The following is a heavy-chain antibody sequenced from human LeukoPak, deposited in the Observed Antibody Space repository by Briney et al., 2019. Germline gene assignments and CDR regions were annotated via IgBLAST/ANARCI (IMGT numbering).Heavy chain of an antibody. CDR1: GGSISGYY. V-gene: IGHV4-59*01. CDR3: ARLHSSRAEEFDP. Sequence: SETLSLTCTVSGGSISGYYRSWIRQPPGKGLEWIGYIYYSGTTNYNPSLRSRVTISVDTSKNQFSLRLSSVTATDTAVYYCARLHSSRAEEFDPWGQGTLVTVSS. J-gene: IGHJ5*02. CDR2: IYYSGTT.